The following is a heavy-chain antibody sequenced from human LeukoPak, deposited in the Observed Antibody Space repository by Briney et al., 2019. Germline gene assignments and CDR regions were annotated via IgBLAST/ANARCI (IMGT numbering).Heavy chain of an antibody. V-gene: IGHV1-8*01. Sequence: GASVKVSCKASRYTFTSYDINWVRQATGQGLEWMGWMNPNSGNTGYTQKFQGRVTMTRNTSISTAYMELSSLRSEDTAVYYCARAGLAAAGLYYYYYYMDVWGKGTTVTISS. CDR3: ARAGLAAAGLYYYYYYMDV. D-gene: IGHD6-13*01. CDR2: MNPNSGNT. J-gene: IGHJ6*03. CDR1: RYTFTSYD.